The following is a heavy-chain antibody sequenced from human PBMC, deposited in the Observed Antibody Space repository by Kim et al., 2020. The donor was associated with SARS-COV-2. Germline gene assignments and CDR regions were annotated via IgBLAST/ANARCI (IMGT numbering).Heavy chain of an antibody. Sequence: DSVKGRFTISRDNSKNTLYLQMNSLRAEDTAVYHCAKQGTNYYDSSGFEYWGQGTLVTVSS. D-gene: IGHD3-22*01. CDR3: AKQGTNYYDSSGFEY. V-gene: IGHV3-23*01. J-gene: IGHJ4*02.